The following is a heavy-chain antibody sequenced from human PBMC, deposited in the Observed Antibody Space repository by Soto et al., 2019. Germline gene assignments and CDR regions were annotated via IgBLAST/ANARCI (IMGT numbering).Heavy chain of an antibody. Sequence: QVQLQESGPGLVKPSQSLSLTCTVSGGSISSGGYYWSWIRQHPGKGLEWIGYIYYSGNTYYNPSHKSRFANRKETSKNPYSRSLSAVAAADTAVNSWAGEVGGGSGAFDIWGQGTMVTVSS. CDR2: IYYSGNT. J-gene: IGHJ3*02. CDR3: AGEVGGGSGAFDI. CDR1: GGSISSGGYY. D-gene: IGHD1-26*01. V-gene: IGHV4-31*03.